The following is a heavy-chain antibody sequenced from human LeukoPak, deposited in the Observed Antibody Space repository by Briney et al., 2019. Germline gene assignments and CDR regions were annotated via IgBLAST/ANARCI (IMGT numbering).Heavy chain of an antibody. CDR2: ISWNSGSI. J-gene: IGHJ3*02. Sequence: GGSLRLSCTASGFTFGDYAMHWVRQAPGKGLEWVSGISWNSGSIGYADSVKGRFTISRDNAKNSLYLQMNSLRAEDMALYYCARLVYCSSTSCYGDAFDIWGQGIMVTVSS. CDR1: GFTFGDYA. D-gene: IGHD2-2*01. CDR3: ARLVYCSSTSCYGDAFDI. V-gene: IGHV3-9*03.